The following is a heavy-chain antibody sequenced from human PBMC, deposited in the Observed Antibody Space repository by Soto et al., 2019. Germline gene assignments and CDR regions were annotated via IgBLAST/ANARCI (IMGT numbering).Heavy chain of an antibody. CDR3: AGLAAAGTRGGY. J-gene: IGHJ4*02. CDR2: IYHSGST. D-gene: IGHD6-13*01. CDR1: GGSISSSNW. Sequence: QVQLQESGPGLVKPSGTLSLTCAVSGGSISSSNWWSWVRQPPGKGLEWIGEIYHSGSTNYNPSLKGRVTISVDKSKNQFSLKRGSVTAADTAVYYSAGLAAAGTRGGYWGQGTLVTVSS. V-gene: IGHV4-4*02.